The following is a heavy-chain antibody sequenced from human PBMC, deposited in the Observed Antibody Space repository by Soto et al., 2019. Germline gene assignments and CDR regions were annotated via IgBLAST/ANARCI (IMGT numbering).Heavy chain of an antibody. Sequence: PSETLSLTCAVSGGSISSGGYSWSWIRQPPGKGLEWIGYIYHSGSTYYNPSLKSRVTISVDRSKNQFSLKLSSVTAADTAVYYCAKMGYSGYVTPNYFDYWGQGTPVTVSS. CDR2: IYHSGST. CDR3: AKMGYSGYVTPNYFDY. J-gene: IGHJ4*02. CDR1: GGSISSGGYS. D-gene: IGHD5-12*01. V-gene: IGHV4-30-2*01.